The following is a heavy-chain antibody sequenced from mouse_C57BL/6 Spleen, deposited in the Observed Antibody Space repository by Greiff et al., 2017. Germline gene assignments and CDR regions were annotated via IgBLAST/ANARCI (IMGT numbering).Heavy chain of an antibody. CDR2: IDPEDGDT. CDR1: GFNIKDYY. Sequence: VQLKQSGAELVRPGASVKLSCTASGFNIKDYYMHWVKQRPEQGLEWIGRIDPEDGDTEYDPKFQGKATMTADTSSNTAYLQLSSLTSEDTAVYYCTSLDYDGEYYAMDYWGQGTSVTVSS. CDR3: TSLDYDGEYYAMDY. J-gene: IGHJ4*01. D-gene: IGHD2-4*01. V-gene: IGHV14-1*01.